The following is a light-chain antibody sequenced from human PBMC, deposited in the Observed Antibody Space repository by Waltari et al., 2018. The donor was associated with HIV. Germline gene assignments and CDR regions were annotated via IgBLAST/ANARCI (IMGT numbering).Light chain of an antibody. CDR2: EGS. Sequence: QSALTQPASVSGSPGQSITISCTGTSSDVGSSNLPPCYPQHPGKAPKLMVYEGSKRPSGVSNRFSGSKSGNTASLTISGLQAEDEADYYCCSYAGSSTWVFGGGTKLTVL. CDR3: CSYAGSSTWV. J-gene: IGLJ3*02. CDR1: SSDVGSSNL. V-gene: IGLV2-23*01.